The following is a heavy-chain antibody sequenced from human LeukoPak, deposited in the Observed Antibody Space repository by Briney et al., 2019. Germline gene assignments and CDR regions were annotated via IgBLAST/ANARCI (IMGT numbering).Heavy chain of an antibody. CDR2: IYHSGST. V-gene: IGHV4-4*02. D-gene: IGHD5-12*01. CDR3: AKGGGYEAQYYYYYLDV. Sequence: PSETLSLTCAVSGGSISSSNWWSWVRQPPGKGLEWIGEIYHSGSTNYNPSLKSRVTISVDKSKNQFSLKLSSVTAADTAVYYCAKGGGYEAQYYYYYLDVWGKGTTVTISS. CDR1: GGSISSSNW. J-gene: IGHJ6*03.